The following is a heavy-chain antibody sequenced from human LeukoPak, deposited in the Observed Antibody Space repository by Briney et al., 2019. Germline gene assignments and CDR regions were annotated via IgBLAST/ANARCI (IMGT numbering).Heavy chain of an antibody. D-gene: IGHD4-11*01. CDR3: ARTDGYSNYFWD. J-gene: IGHJ4*02. CDR2: IDPSDSYT. Sequence: GESLTISCKASGYSFTSNWITWVRQMPGKGLEWMGRIDPSDSYTNYSPSFQGHVTISADKSISTAYLQWSSLKASDTAMYYCARTDGYSNYFWDWGQGTLVTVSS. V-gene: IGHV5-10-1*01. CDR1: GYSFTSNW.